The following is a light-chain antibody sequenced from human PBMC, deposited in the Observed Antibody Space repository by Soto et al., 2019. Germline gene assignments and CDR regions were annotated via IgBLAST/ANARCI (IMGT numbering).Light chain of an antibody. V-gene: IGKV3-11*01. CDR2: DAS. CDR1: QSVSNF. CDR3: QQRSIWPPWT. Sequence: IVLTQSPATLSLSPVERATLTCRASQSVSNFLAWYQHKPGQAPRLLIYDASIRAAGVPARFSGSGSGTDFSLTINSLEPEDFAIYYCQQRSIWPPWTFGQGTKVDIK. J-gene: IGKJ1*01.